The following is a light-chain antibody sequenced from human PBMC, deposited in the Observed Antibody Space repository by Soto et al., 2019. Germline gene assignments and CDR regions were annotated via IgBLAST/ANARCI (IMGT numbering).Light chain of an antibody. CDR2: GNS. CDR1: SSNIGAGYD. J-gene: IGLJ2*01. V-gene: IGLV1-40*01. CDR3: QYYDSSLSVV. Sequence: QAVLTQPPSVSGAPGQRVTISCTGSSSNIGAGYDVHWYQQLPGTAPKLLIYGNSNRPSGVPDRFSGSKSGTSASLAITGIQAADEADYYCQYYDSSLSVVVGGGTKLTVL.